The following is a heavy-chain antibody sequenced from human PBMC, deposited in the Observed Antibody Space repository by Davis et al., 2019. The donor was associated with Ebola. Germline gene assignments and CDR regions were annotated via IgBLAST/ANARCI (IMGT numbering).Heavy chain of an antibody. Sequence: GESLKISCTDSVITFSSYAMTWVRQAPGKGLEWVSAISGSGGTTYYAGSVKGRFTVSRDNSKKTMYLQMNSLRAEDTAVYCCAKGIIAVGGSGWFDPWGQGTLVTVSS. D-gene: IGHD6-19*01. CDR1: VITFSSYA. J-gene: IGHJ5*02. CDR3: AKGIIAVGGSGWFDP. CDR2: ISGSGGTT. V-gene: IGHV3-23*01.